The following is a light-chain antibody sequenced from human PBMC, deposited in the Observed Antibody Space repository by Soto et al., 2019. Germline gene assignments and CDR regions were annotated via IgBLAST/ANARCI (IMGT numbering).Light chain of an antibody. CDR1: QSLVHSDGNTY. V-gene: IGKV2-24*01. CDR2: KVS. J-gene: IGKJ2*01. CDR3: MQATQFPHYT. Sequence: IVMTQTPLSSPVTRGQPASISCRSSQSLVHSDGNTYLSWLHQRPGQPPRLLIYKVSHRLSGVPDRFSGSGAGTHFTLKISRVEAEDVGVYYCMQATQFPHYTFGQGTKLEIK.